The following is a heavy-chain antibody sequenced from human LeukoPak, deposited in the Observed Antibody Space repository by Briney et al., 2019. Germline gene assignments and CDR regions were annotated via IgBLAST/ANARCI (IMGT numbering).Heavy chain of an antibody. CDR2: ISSSSSYI. V-gene: IGHV3-21*01. CDR3: ARGRVAAAGTQPTLY. J-gene: IGHJ4*02. D-gene: IGHD6-13*01. CDR1: GFPFSSYS. Sequence: GSLRLSCAASGFPFSSYSMNWVRQAPGKGLEWVSSISSSSSYIYYADSVKGRFTISRDNAKNSLYLQMNSLRAEDTAVYYCARGRVAAAGTQPTLYWGQGTLVTVSS.